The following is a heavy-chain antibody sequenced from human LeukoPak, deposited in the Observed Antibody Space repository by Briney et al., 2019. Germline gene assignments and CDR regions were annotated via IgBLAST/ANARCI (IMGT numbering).Heavy chain of an antibody. CDR1: GGSISSSSYY. V-gene: IGHV4-39*07. J-gene: IGHJ4*02. D-gene: IGHD3-22*01. CDR3: ARMGIVVVNSYYLDS. CDR2: IYYSGST. Sequence: PSETLSLTCTVSGGSISSSSYYWGWIRQPPGKGLEWIGSIYYSGSTYYNPSLKSRVTISLDTSKNQFSLKLSSVTAADTAVYYCARMGIVVVNSYYLDSWGQGTLVTVSS.